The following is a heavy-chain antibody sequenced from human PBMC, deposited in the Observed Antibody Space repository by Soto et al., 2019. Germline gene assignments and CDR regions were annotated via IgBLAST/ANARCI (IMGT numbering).Heavy chain of an antibody. V-gene: IGHV3-33*08. Sequence: GGSLRLSCAASGFTFSSYAMSWVRQAPGKGLEWVAVIWYDGSNKYYADSVKGRFTISRDNSKNTLYLQMNSLRAEDTAVYYCAREASRQLGIPDYFDYWGQGTLVTVSS. CDR1: GFTFSSYA. J-gene: IGHJ4*02. CDR3: AREASRQLGIPDYFDY. CDR2: IWYDGSNK. D-gene: IGHD6-6*01.